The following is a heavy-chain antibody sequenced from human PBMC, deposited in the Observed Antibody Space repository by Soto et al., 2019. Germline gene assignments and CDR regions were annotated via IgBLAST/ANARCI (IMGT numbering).Heavy chain of an antibody. J-gene: IGHJ4*02. D-gene: IGHD4-17*01. CDR1: GFTFSSYG. V-gene: IGHV3-30*18. CDR2: ISYDGSNK. Sequence: QVQLVESGGGVVQPGRSLRLSCAASGFTFSSYGMHWVRQAPGKGLEWVAVISYDGSNKYYADSVKGRFTISRDNSKNTLYLQMNSLRAEDTAVYYCAKEHDYGDHFDYWGQGTLVTVSS. CDR3: AKEHDYGDHFDY.